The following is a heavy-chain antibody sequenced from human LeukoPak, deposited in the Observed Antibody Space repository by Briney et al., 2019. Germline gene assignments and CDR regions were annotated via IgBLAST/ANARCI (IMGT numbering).Heavy chain of an antibody. CDR3: ASAPFSSSSC. V-gene: IGHV3-74*01. CDR2: ISSDGSST. D-gene: IGHD2-2*01. CDR1: GFTFSSYW. Sequence: PGGSLRLSCAASGFTFSSYWMHWVRQPPGKGLVWVSRISSDGSSTNYADSVKGQFTISRDNAKNTLYLQMNSLRAEDTAVYYCASAPFSSSSCWGQGTLVTVSS. J-gene: IGHJ4*02.